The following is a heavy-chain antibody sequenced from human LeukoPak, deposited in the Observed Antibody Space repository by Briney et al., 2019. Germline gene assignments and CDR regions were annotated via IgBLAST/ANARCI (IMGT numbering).Heavy chain of an antibody. J-gene: IGHJ4*02. D-gene: IGHD6-19*01. CDR1: GYTFTGYY. Sequence: ASVKVSCKASGYTFTGYYMHWVRQAPGQGLEWMGWINPNSGGTNYAPKFQGRVTMTRDTSISTAYMELRRLTSDDTAVYYCARGIAVPGVYWGQGTQVTVST. CDR3: ARGIAVPGVY. CDR2: INPNSGGT. V-gene: IGHV1-2*02.